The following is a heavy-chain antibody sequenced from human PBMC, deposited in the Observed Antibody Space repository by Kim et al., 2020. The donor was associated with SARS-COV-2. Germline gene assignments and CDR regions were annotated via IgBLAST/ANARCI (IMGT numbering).Heavy chain of an antibody. CDR3: AKDWAVAGTGDAFDI. J-gene: IGHJ3*02. V-gene: IGHV3-43D*03. CDR1: GFTFDDYA. CDR2: ISWDGGST. Sequence: GGSLRLSCAASGFTFDDYAMHRVRQAPGKGLEWVSLISWDGGSTYYADSVKGRFTISRDNSKNSLYLQMNSLRAEDTALYYCAKDWAVAGTGDAFDIWGQGTMVTVSS. D-gene: IGHD6-19*01.